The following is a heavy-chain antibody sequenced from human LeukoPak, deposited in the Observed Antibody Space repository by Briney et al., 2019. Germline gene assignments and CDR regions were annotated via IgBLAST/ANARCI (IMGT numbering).Heavy chain of an antibody. J-gene: IGHJ6*03. CDR2: MNPNSGNT. D-gene: IGHD3-16*02. CDR3: ARSSYGFYYYYMDV. V-gene: IGHV1-8*03. CDR1: GYTFTIYD. Sequence: ASVKVSCTPSGYTFTIYDINWVRQATGQGLEWMGWMNPNSGNTGYAQKFQGRVTITRNTSISTAYMELSSLRSEDTAVYYCARSSYGFYYYYMDVRGKGTTVTVSS.